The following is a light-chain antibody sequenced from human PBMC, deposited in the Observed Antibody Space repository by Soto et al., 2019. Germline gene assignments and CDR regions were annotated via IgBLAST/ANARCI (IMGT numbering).Light chain of an antibody. Sequence: QSVLTQPASGPGSPGQSITISCTGTSSTVGGFNVVSWYQQHPGKAPKVIIYEGIKRPSGVSNRFSGSNSGSTASLTISGLQAEDEADYYCCSYVGATTYVFGTGTKVTVL. CDR2: EGI. CDR3: CSYVGATTYV. V-gene: IGLV2-23*01. CDR1: SSTVGGFNV. J-gene: IGLJ1*01.